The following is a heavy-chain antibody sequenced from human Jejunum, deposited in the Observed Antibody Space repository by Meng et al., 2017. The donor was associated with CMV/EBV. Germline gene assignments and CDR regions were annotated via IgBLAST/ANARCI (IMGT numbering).Heavy chain of an antibody. CDR3: GRAPGTGSLIDS. V-gene: IGHV4-30-4*08. J-gene: IGHJ4*02. Sequence: VTGGSIISGDYFWSWVRQPPGGGLEWIGYIYYSGNAYYNLSLKSRVSISVDTSRDQFSLRLSSVTAADTAVYFCGRAPGTGSLIDSWGQGTLVTVSS. CDR2: IYYSGNA. D-gene: IGHD1-1*01. CDR1: GGSIISGDYF.